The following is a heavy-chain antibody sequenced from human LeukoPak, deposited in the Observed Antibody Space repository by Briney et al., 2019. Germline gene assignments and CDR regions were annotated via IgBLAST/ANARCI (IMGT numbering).Heavy chain of an antibody. Sequence: GGSLRLFCAASGFPFSCYTMNGVRQAPGKGLEGVSSIGCSSGYISYADSVKGRFTISRDNAKKSLYLQMTSLTAEDTAVYYCARDRGAYCGGDCYFGFDYWGRGTLVTVSS. J-gene: IGHJ4*01. CDR3: ARDRGAYCGGDCYFGFDY. V-gene: IGHV3-21*01. CDR1: GFPFSCYT. CDR2: IGCSSGYI. D-gene: IGHD2-21*02.